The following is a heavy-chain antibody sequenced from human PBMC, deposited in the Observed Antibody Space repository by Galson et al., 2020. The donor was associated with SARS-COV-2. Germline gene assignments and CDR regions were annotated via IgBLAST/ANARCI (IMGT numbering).Heavy chain of an antibody. CDR1: GGSISSGSYN. V-gene: IGHV4-61*02. Sequence: SETLSLTCTVSGGSISSGSYNWSWIRQPAGKGLEWIGRIYTGVNTNYNPSLQSRVTISIDTSKNQFSLELTSVTAADTAVYFCAYGVVAGTGYWGQGILVTVSS. J-gene: IGHJ4*02. CDR2: IYTGVNT. CDR3: AYGVVAGTGY. D-gene: IGHD6-19*01.